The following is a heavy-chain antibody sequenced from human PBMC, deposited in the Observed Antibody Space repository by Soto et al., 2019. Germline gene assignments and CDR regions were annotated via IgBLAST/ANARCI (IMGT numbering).Heavy chain of an antibody. CDR1: GFTFSSYA. CDR2: ISGSGGST. J-gene: IGHJ3*02. V-gene: IGHV3-23*01. Sequence: EVQLLESGGGLVQPGGSLRLSCAASGFTFSSYAMSWVRQAPGKGREWVSAISGSGGSTYYADSVKGRFTISRDNSKNKLYLQMNSLRAEDTAVYYCAKDKKYQLRRRAFDIWGQGTMGTVSS. D-gene: IGHD2-2*01. CDR3: AKDKKYQLRRRAFDI.